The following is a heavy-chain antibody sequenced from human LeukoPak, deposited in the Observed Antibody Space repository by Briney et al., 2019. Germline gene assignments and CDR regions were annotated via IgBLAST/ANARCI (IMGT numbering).Heavy chain of an antibody. J-gene: IGHJ4*02. CDR1: GYSFTSYW. CDR2: IYPGDSDT. D-gene: IGHD3-22*01. Sequence: GESLKISCKGSGYSFTSYWIGWVRQMPGKGLEWMGIIYPGDSDTRYSPSFQGQVTTSADKSISTAYLQWSSLKASDTAMYYCAGHDGYYYDSSGYPTDYWGQGTLVTVSS. CDR3: AGHDGYYYDSSGYPTDY. V-gene: IGHV5-51*01.